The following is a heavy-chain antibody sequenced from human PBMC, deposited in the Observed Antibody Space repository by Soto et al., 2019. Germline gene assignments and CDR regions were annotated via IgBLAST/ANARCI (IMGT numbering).Heavy chain of an antibody. CDR3: AKTDEYTMTVAS. CDR2: ISGSGGST. Sequence: GGSLRLSCAASGFTFSSYAMSWVRQAPGKGLEWVSAISGSGGSTYYADSVKGRITISRDNSKNTLYLQMNSLRAEDTAVYYCAKTDEYTMTVASWGQGTLVTVSS. D-gene: IGHD3-22*01. V-gene: IGHV3-23*01. J-gene: IGHJ4*02. CDR1: GFTFSSYA.